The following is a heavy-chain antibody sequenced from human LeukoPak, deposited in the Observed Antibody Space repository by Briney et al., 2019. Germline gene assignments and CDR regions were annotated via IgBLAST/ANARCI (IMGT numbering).Heavy chain of an antibody. J-gene: IGHJ4*02. V-gene: IGHV3-53*01. D-gene: IGHD4-17*01. Sequence: GRSLRLSCAASGFTVSSNYMSWVRQAPGKGLEWVSVIYSGGSTYYADSVKGRFTISRDNSKNTLYLQMNSLRAEDTAVYYCARDYGDYVFDYWGQGTLVTVSS. CDR1: GFTVSSNY. CDR3: ARDYGDYVFDY. CDR2: IYSGGST.